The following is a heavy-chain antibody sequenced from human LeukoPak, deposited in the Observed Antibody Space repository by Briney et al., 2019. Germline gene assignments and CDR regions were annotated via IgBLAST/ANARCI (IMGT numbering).Heavy chain of an antibody. CDR1: GFTFNTYS. J-gene: IGHJ3*02. Sequence: GGSLRLSCVASGFTFNTYSMNWVRKAPGKGLEWLSYISGSSSIIYDADSVKGRFTISRDNVKNSLYLQMNTLRDEDTAVYFCARDRYGSGTSPDSFDIWGQGTMVTVSS. CDR2: ISGSSSII. CDR3: ARDRYGSGTSPDSFDI. D-gene: IGHD3-10*01. V-gene: IGHV3-48*02.